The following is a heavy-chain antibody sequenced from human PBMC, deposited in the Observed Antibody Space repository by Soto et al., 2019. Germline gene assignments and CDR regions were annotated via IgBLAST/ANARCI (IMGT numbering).Heavy chain of an antibody. J-gene: IGHJ4*02. V-gene: IGHV4-59*08. D-gene: IGHD6-19*01. CDR1: GGSISSYY. CDR2: IYFSGGT. CDR3: ARRTTAVAGTGFDY. Sequence: SETLSLTCTVSGGSISSYYWSWIRQPPGKGLEWIGYIYFSGGTNYNPSLKSRVTISVDTSKNQFSLKLSSVTAADTAVYYCARRTTAVAGTGFDYWGQGTLVTVSS.